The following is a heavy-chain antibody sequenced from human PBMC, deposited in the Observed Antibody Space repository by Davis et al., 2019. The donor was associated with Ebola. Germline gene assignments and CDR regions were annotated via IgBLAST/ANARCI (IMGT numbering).Heavy chain of an antibody. CDR2: INPSGGST. V-gene: IGHV1-46*01. CDR3: ARDHSSGQHAFDI. J-gene: IGHJ3*02. CDR1: GYTFTSYY. Sequence: ASVKVSCKASGYTFTSYYMHWVRQAPGQGLEWMGIINPSGGSTSYAQKFQGRVTMTRDTSTSTVYMELSSLISEDTAVYYCARDHSSGQHAFDIWGQGTMVTVSS. D-gene: IGHD6-19*01.